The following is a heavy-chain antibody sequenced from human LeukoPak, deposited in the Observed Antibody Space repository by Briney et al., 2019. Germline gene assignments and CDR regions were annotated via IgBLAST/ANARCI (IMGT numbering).Heavy chain of an antibody. D-gene: IGHD2-15*01. CDR1: GFTFDDYA. CDR2: ISWNSGSI. V-gene: IGHV3-9*01. CDR3: AKSKGAATSPFDY. J-gene: IGHJ4*02. Sequence: SGGSLRLSCAASGFTFDDYAMHWVRQAPGKGLEWVSGISWNSGSIGYADSVKGRFTISRDNAKNSLYLQMNSLRAEDTALYYCAKSKGAATSPFDYWGQGTLVTVSS.